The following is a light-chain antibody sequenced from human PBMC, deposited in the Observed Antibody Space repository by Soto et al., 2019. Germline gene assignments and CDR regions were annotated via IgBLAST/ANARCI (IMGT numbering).Light chain of an antibody. CDR1: QSISSW. J-gene: IGKJ1*01. Sequence: DIQMTQSPSTLSASVGDRVTISCRASQSISSWLAWYQQKQGKPPKLLIFDASSLASGVPSRFSGRGSWTGFTLTVSNLQPDDFATYYCQHYNSYSTFGRGTKVEIK. V-gene: IGKV1-5*01. CDR3: QHYNSYST. CDR2: DAS.